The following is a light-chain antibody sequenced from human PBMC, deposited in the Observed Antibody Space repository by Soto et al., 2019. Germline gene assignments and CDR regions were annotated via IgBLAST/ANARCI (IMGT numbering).Light chain of an antibody. Sequence: DIVMPQSPDSLAVSLGERATINCKSSQSVLYSSNNKNYLAWYQQKPGQPPKLLIYWAYTRESGVHDRFSGSGSGTDFTLTISSLQAEDVAVYYCKQYYSTPRTFGQGTKVDI. J-gene: IGKJ1*01. V-gene: IGKV4-1*01. CDR2: WAY. CDR1: QSVLYSSNNKNY. CDR3: KQYYSTPRT.